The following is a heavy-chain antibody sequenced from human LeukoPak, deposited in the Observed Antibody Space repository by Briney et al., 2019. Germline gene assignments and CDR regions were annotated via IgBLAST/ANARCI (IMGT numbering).Heavy chain of an antibody. CDR2: IYPGDSDT. D-gene: IGHD3-22*01. Sequence: GESLKISCQGSGYSFATYWIGWVRQMPGKGLEWMGIIYPGDSDTRYSPSFQGQVTISADKSISTAYLQWSSLKASDTAMYYCARRWYYYDSSGYYFHAFDIWGQGTMVTVSS. CDR1: GYSFATYW. J-gene: IGHJ3*02. CDR3: ARRWYYYDSSGYYFHAFDI. V-gene: IGHV5-51*01.